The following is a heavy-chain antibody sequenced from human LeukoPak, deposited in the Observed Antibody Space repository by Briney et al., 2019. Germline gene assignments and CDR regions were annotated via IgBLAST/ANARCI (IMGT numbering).Heavy chain of an antibody. CDR2: TTTSGGGT. V-gene: IGHV3-23*01. J-gene: IGHJ4*02. CDR1: GFTFSSYA. CDR3: VKGLGSCSGATCSYFAH. D-gene: IGHD2-15*01. Sequence: GGSLRLSCAASGFTFSSYAMNWVRQPPGKGLEWVSTTTTSGGGTYYADSVKGRFTISRDNAKNTLYLQMNSLRAEDTALYYCVKGLGSCSGATCSYFAHWGQGALVTVSS.